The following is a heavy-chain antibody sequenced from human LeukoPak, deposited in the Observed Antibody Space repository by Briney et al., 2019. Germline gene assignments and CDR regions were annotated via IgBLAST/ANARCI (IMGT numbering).Heavy chain of an antibody. CDR2: IDPSRDST. Sequence: ASVKVSCKASGYTFTNYHMHWVRQAPGQGLEWMGIIDPSRDSTSYAQKFQGRVTMTRDTSTSTVYMELSSLRSEDTAVYYCARYIYGYLHYWGQGTLVTVSS. J-gene: IGHJ4*02. V-gene: IGHV1-46*01. CDR1: GYTFTNYH. D-gene: IGHD5-18*01. CDR3: ARYIYGYLHY.